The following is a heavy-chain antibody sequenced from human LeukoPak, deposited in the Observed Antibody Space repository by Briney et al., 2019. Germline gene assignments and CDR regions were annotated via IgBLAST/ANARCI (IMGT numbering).Heavy chain of an antibody. V-gene: IGHV4-59*12. J-gene: IGHJ4*02. CDR1: GGSISSYY. D-gene: IGHD4-23*01. CDR2: IYYSGST. Sequence: PSETLSLTCTVSGGSISSYYWSWIRQPPGKGLEWIGYIYYSGSTNYNPSLKSRVTISVDRSKNQFSLKLSSVTAADTAVYYCARDRGDYGGIDYWGQGTLVTVSS. CDR3: ARDRGDYGGIDY.